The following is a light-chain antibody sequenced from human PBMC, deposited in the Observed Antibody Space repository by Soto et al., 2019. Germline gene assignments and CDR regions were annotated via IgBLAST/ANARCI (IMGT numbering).Light chain of an antibody. V-gene: IGKV1-5*01. Sequence: DVQMTQSPSTLSASVGDRVTITCRASQSINNLLAWYQQKPGKAPKSLIYDVSTLESGVPSRFSGSGSGTEFTLTISSLQPEDFATYYCQQYDSYSLTFGGGTRVEIK. CDR2: DVS. J-gene: IGKJ4*01. CDR3: QQYDSYSLT. CDR1: QSINNL.